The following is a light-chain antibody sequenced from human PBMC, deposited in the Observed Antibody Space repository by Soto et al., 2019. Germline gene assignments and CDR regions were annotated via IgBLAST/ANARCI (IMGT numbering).Light chain of an antibody. V-gene: IGKV3-15*01. CDR3: QQYDNWHPT. CDR1: DGVSRI. Sequence: DMVMTQAPATLSVSPGERTTISCRASDGVSRILSWYQQKPGQAPSRLIYGASTRATGIPVRFSGSGSGTEFTLTISGLHSEDFAVYYCQQYDNWHPTFGSWNTVDI. CDR2: GAS. J-gene: IGKJ4*02.